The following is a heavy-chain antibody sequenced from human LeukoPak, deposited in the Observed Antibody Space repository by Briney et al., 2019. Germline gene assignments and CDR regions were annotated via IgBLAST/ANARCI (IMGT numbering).Heavy chain of an antibody. V-gene: IGHV4-31*11. D-gene: IGHD3-22*01. CDR1: GGSFSGYY. CDR2: IYYSGST. Sequence: PSETLSLTCAVYGGSFSGYYWSWIRQHPGKGLEWIGYIYYSGSTYYNPSLKSRVTISVDTSKNQFSLKLSSVTAADTAVYYCARGLRKNYYYDSSGPKAGYWFDPWGQGTLVTVSS. J-gene: IGHJ5*02. CDR3: ARGLRKNYYYDSSGPKAGYWFDP.